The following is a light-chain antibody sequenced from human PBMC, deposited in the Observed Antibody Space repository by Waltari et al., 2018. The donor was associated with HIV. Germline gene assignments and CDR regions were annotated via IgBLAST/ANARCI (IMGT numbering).Light chain of an antibody. CDR2: EVG. CDR3: TSYTSSSSLNYV. J-gene: IGLJ1*01. CDR1: SSDVGGYDY. Sequence: QSALTQPASVSGSPGQSITISSTGTSSDVGGYDYVSWYQHHPGKAPTLMIYEVGNRPAVVSARFSCSKSGNTASLTISGLQTEDEADYYCTSYTSSSSLNYVFGTGTKVTVL. V-gene: IGLV2-14*01.